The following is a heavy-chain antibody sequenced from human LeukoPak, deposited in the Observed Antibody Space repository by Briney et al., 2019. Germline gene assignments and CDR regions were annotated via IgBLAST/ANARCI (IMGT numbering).Heavy chain of an antibody. J-gene: IGHJ4*02. CDR2: IIPIFGTA. V-gene: IGHV1-69*13. CDR1: VGTFSSYA. D-gene: IGHD3-10*01. CDR3: ARGRFGELLLSYFDY. Sequence: GASVKVSCKASVGTFSSYAISWVRQAPGQGLEWMGGIIPIFGTANYAQKFQGRVTITADESTSTAYMELSSLRSEDTAVYYCARGRFGELLLSYFDYWGQGTLVTVSS.